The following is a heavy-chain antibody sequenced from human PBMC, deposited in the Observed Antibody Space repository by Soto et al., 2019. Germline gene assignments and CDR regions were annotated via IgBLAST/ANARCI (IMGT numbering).Heavy chain of an antibody. Sequence: QVTLKESGPVLLKPTETLTLTCTVSGFSLNNPMMGVTWIQQPPGKALEWLAHIFSSDEKSYSTSLKNRLTISPDTSKVQVVLTLPNVDPVDTATYFCALRRGDILTIDPWGQGTLVTVSS. V-gene: IGHV2-26*01. J-gene: IGHJ5*02. CDR2: IFSSDEK. CDR1: GFSLNNPMMG. D-gene: IGHD3-9*01. CDR3: ALRRGDILTIDP.